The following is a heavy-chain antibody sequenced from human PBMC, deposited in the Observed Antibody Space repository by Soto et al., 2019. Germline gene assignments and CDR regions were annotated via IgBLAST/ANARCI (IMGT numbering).Heavy chain of an antibody. CDR3: ARDSGTAARSWFDP. Sequence: SGTLSLTCSVSGDSIRNYYWSWIRQPPGKGLEWIGYIYYSGSTNYNPSLKSRVTISVDTSKNQFSLKLSSVTAADTAVYYCARDSGTAARSWFDPWGQGTLVTVSS. V-gene: IGHV4-59*01. D-gene: IGHD6-6*01. CDR1: GDSIRNYY. CDR2: IYYSGST. J-gene: IGHJ5*02.